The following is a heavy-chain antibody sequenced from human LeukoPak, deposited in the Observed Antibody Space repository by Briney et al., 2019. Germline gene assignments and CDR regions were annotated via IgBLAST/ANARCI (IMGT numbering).Heavy chain of an antibody. V-gene: IGHV3-23*01. CDR1: GFTFSSYA. J-gene: IGHJ4*02. Sequence: GGSLRLSCAASGFTFSSYAMSWVRQAPGKGLEWVSTISGTGGSTYYADSVKGRFTISRDNSKNTLYLQMNSLRAEDTAVYYCAKDGMDSSSSSYYFDYWGQGTLVTVSS. CDR2: ISGTGGST. D-gene: IGHD6-6*01. CDR3: AKDGMDSSSSSYYFDY.